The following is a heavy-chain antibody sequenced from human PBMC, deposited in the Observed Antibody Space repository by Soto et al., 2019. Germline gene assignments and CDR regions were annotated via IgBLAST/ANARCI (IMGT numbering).Heavy chain of an antibody. J-gene: IGHJ4*02. CDR2: IYYSGNT. CDR3: AREGGESSDGLYYFDS. V-gene: IGHV4-30-4*01. D-gene: IGHD3-16*01. CDR1: GGSTSSDNY. Sequence: PSETLSLTCTVSGGSTSSDNYWSWIRQPPGKGLEWIGHIYYSGNTDYNPSLKSRLAISIDTSKNQFSLKLSSVTAADTAVYFCAREGGESSDGLYYFDSWGQGSLVTVSS.